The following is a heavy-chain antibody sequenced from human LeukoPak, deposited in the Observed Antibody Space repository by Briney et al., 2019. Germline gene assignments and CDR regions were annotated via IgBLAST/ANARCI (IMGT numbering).Heavy chain of an antibody. CDR1: GCTFSSYW. D-gene: IGHD2-21*01. Sequence: GGSLRLSCAASGCTFSSYWMHWVLQAPGKGLVWVSRINSDGSSTSYADSVKGRFTISRDNAKNTLYLQMNSLRAEDTAVYYCARDTLDWSLFDYWGQGTLVTVSS. CDR2: INSDGSST. CDR3: ARDTLDWSLFDY. V-gene: IGHV3-74*01. J-gene: IGHJ4*02.